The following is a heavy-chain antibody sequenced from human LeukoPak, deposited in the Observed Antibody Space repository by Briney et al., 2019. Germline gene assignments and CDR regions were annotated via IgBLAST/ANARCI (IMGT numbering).Heavy chain of an antibody. J-gene: IGHJ4*02. CDR3: ARESHTVTSFDY. CDR1: GESFSGFY. D-gene: IGHD4-17*01. CDR2: IDHSGTT. Sequence: SETLSLTCAVYGESFSGFYWSWIRKSPGKGLEWIGEIDHSGTTNYNPSLKSRVTISVDTSKNQFSLKLSSVTAADTAVYYCARESHTVTSFDYWGQGTLVTVSS. V-gene: IGHV4-34*01.